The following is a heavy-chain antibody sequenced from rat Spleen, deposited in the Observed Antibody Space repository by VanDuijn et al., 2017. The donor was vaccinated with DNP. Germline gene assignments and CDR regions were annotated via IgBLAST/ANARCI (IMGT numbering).Heavy chain of an antibody. CDR3: TKAGGYSPWYFDY. CDR2: ISASGGST. D-gene: IGHD1-11*01. CDR1: GFTFSYYG. V-gene: IGHV5-27*01. J-gene: IGHJ2*01. Sequence: EVQLVESGGGFVQPGGSLKLSCAASGFTFSYYGMAWVRQAPKKGLEWVASISASGGSTSYRDSVKGRFTISRDNAKSTLYLQMDSLRSEETATYYCTKAGGYSPWYFDYWGQGVMVTVSS.